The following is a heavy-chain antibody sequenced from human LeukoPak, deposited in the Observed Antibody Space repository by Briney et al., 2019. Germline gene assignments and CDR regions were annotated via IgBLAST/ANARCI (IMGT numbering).Heavy chain of an antibody. CDR3: TRGSYSRGNYYYYMDV. D-gene: IGHD4-11*01. CDR2: IRSKAYGGTT. CDR1: GFTFSSYS. Sequence: PGGSLRLSCAVSGFTFSSYSLNWVRQAPGKGLEWVGFIRSKAYGGTTEYAASVKGRFTISRDDSKSIAYLQMNSLKTEDTAVYYCTRGSYSRGNYYYYMDVWGKGTTVTVSS. V-gene: IGHV3-49*04. J-gene: IGHJ6*03.